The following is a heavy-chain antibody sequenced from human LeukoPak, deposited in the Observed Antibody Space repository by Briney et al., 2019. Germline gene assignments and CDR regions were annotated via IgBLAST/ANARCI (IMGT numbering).Heavy chain of an antibody. J-gene: IGHJ4*02. CDR3: ARDYLAAADRASPPDY. CDR2: ISSSSSSTI. D-gene: IGHD6-13*01. V-gene: IGHV3-48*04. CDR1: GFTFSSYS. Sequence: PGGSLRLSCAASGFTFSSYSMNWVRQAPGKGLEWVSYISSSSSSTIYYADSVKGRFTISRDNAKNSLYLQMNSLRAEDTAVYYCARDYLAAADRASPPDYWGQGTLVTVSS.